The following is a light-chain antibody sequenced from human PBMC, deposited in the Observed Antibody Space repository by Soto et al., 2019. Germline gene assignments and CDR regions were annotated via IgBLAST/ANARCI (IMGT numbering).Light chain of an antibody. CDR3: QQSSASPRP. CDR1: QTVSGNY. V-gene: IGKV3-20*01. J-gene: IGKJ1*01. CDR2: SAS. Sequence: IGLTQSAVTLSLSPVDRATLSCTASQTVSGNYLAWYHQKPGQAPRLLIHSASSRATGIPDRFSASGTGTDFTLTISRLEPEDFAVYYCQQSSASPRPFAQGTKV.